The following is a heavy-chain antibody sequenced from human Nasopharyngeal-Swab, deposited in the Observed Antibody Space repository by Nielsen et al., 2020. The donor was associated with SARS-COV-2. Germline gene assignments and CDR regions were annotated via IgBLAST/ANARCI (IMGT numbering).Heavy chain of an antibody. CDR2: IRSKGNSYAT. J-gene: IGHJ4*02. CDR3: TRCGGSCYTGKDY. Sequence: GGSLRLSCAASEFIFSDSAIHWVRQAAGKGLEWVGRIRSKGNSYATEYAASVEGRFTISRDDSKNTAYLQMNSLITEDTAVYYCTRCGGSCYTGKDYWGQGTLVTVSS. V-gene: IGHV3-73*01. CDR1: EFIFSDSA. D-gene: IGHD2-15*01.